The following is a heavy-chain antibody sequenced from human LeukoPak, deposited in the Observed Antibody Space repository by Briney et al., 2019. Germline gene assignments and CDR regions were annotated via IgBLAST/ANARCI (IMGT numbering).Heavy chain of an antibody. CDR1: GSTFDDYA. D-gene: IGHD6-13*01. CDR3: AKDISSSPRYMDV. J-gene: IGHJ6*03. Sequence: GGSLRLSCAASGSTFDDYAMHWVRQAPGKGLEWVSGISWNSGSIGYADSVKGRFTISRDNAKNSLYLQMNSLRAEDMALYYCAKDISSSPRYMDVWGKGTTVTVSS. V-gene: IGHV3-9*03. CDR2: ISWNSGSI.